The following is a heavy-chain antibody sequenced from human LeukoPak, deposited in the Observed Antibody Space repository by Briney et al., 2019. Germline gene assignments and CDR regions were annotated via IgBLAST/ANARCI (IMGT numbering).Heavy chain of an antibody. J-gene: IGHJ4*02. CDR2: IYWNDDR. Sequence: ESGPTLVKPTQTLTLTCTFSGFSLSTSGVGVGWIRQPPGKALEWLALIYWNDDRRYSSSLKSRLTITKDTSKNQVVLTMTNMDPVDTATYYCAHMARYCSSSSCYYFDYWGQGSLVTVSS. D-gene: IGHD2-2*01. CDR1: GFSLSTSGVG. CDR3: AHMARYCSSSSCYYFDY. V-gene: IGHV2-5*01.